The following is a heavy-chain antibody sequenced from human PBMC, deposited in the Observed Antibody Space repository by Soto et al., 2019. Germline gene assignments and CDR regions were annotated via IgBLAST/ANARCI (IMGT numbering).Heavy chain of an antibody. J-gene: IGHJ6*02. D-gene: IGHD2-2*01. V-gene: IGHV1-69*13. Sequence: SVKVSCKASGGTFSSYAISGVRQAPGRGLEWMGGIIPIFGTANYAQKFQGRVTITADESTSTAYLELSSLRSEDTAVYYCAGQKDIVVVPAAIDYYYGMDVWGQGTTVPVSS. CDR1: GGTFSSYA. CDR2: IIPIFGTA. CDR3: AGQKDIVVVPAAIDYYYGMDV.